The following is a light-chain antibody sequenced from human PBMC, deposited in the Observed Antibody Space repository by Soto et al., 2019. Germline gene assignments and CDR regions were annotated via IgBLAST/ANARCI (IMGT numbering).Light chain of an antibody. CDR1: QNIGNF. CDR3: QQSDSAGWT. Sequence: DIQMTQSPSSLSASVGDRVTITCRASQNIGNFLNWYQQKPGKAPNLLIHAASTLQSGVPSRFSGVGSGTDFTLTINNLQPEDFATYYCQQSDSAGWTFGQGTKVEIK. V-gene: IGKV1-39*01. J-gene: IGKJ1*01. CDR2: AAS.